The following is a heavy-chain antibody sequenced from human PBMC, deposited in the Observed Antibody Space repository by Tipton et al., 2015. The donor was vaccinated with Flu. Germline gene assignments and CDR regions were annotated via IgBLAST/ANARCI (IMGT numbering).Heavy chain of an antibody. J-gene: IGHJ4*02. V-gene: IGHV4-34*01. CDR1: GGSFTGYY. CDR3: ATTVLTSPYYFDN. CDR2: ISHSGRT. D-gene: IGHD2-8*01. Sequence: LSLTCAVYGGSFTGYYWSWIRQPPGKGLEWIGEISHSGRTNYNPSLKSRVTISLDTSKNHFSLNLNSVTAADTAVYYCATTVLTSPYYFDNWGQGTLVTVSS.